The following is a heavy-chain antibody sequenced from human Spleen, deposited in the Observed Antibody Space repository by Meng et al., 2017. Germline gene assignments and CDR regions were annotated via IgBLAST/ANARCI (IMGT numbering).Heavy chain of an antibody. V-gene: IGHV3-64*02. Sequence: LTCAASGFTFSSHAMHWVRQAPGKGLEYVSAISSNGGSTYYADSVKGRFTISRDNSKNTLYLQMGSLRAEDMAVYYCARTRYGGIAAAGTYFDYWGQGTLVTVS. CDR1: GFTFSSHA. J-gene: IGHJ4*02. CDR3: ARTRYGGIAAAGTYFDY. CDR2: ISSNGGST. D-gene: IGHD6-13*01.